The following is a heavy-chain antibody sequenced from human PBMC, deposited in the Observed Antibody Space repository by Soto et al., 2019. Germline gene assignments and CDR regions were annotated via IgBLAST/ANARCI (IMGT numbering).Heavy chain of an antibody. CDR2: INHSGST. CDR1: GGSFSGYY. J-gene: IGHJ5*02. CDR3: ARVVRSSWSMNWFDP. V-gene: IGHV4-34*01. Sequence: PSETLSLTCAVYGGSFSGYYWSWIRQPPGKGLEWIGEINHSGSTNYNPSLKSRVTISVDTSKNQFSLKLSSVTAADTAVYYCARVVRSSWSMNWFDPWGQGTLVTVSS. D-gene: IGHD6-13*01.